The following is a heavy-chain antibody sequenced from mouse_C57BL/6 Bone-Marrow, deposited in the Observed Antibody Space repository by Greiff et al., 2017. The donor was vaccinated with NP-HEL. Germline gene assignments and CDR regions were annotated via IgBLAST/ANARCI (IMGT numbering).Heavy chain of an antibody. V-gene: IGHV1-85*01. J-gene: IGHJ2*01. CDR1: GYTFTSYD. D-gene: IGHD1-1*01. Sequence: VMLVESGPELVKPGASVKLSCKASGYTFTSYDINWVKQRPGQGLEWIGWIYPRDGSTKYNEKFKGKATLTVDTSSSTAYMELHSLTSEDSAVYFCASTTPLDYWGQGTTLTVSS. CDR2: IYPRDGST. CDR3: ASTTPLDY.